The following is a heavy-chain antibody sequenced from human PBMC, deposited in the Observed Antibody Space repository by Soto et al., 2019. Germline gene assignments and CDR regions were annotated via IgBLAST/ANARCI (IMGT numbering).Heavy chain of an antibody. D-gene: IGHD2-2*01. CDR1: GGSISSGGYY. CDR3: AKAVGRYCSSTSCLDNWFDP. J-gene: IGHJ5*02. CDR2: IYYSGST. V-gene: IGHV4-61*08. Sequence: SETLSLTCTVSGGSISSGGYYWSWIRQPPGKGLEWIGYIYYSGSTNYNPSLKSRVTISVGTSKNQFSLKLSSVTAADTAVYYCAKAVGRYCSSTSCLDNWFDPWGQGTLVTVSS.